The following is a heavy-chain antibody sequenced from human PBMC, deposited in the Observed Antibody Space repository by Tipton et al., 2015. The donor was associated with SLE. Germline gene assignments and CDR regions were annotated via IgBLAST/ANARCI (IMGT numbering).Heavy chain of an antibody. D-gene: IGHD1-26*01. CDR2: IYTSGST. Sequence: TLSLTCTVSGGSISSYYWSWIRQPPGKGLEWIGRIYTSGSTNYNPSLKSRVTISVDTSKNQFSLKLSSVTAADTAVYYCARGGALVGASDYWGQGTLVTVSS. CDR3: ARGGALVGASDY. CDR1: GGSISSYY. J-gene: IGHJ4*02. V-gene: IGHV4-4*07.